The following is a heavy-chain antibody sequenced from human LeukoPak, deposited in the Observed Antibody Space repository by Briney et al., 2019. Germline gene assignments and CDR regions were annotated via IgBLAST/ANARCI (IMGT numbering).Heavy chain of an antibody. CDR1: GFTFSSYA. CDR2: ISYDGSNK. V-gene: IGHV3-30-3*01. J-gene: IGHJ5*02. D-gene: IGHD3-10*01. CDR3: VALGEEWFDP. Sequence: GRSLRLSCAASGFTFSSYAMHWVRQAPGKGLEWVAVISYDGSNKYYADSVKGRFTISRDNSKNTLYLQMNSLRAEDTAVYYCVALGEEWFDPWGQGTLVTVSS.